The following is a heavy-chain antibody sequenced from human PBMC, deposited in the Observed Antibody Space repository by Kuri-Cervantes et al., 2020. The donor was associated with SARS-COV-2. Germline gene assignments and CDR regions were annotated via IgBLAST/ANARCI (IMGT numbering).Heavy chain of an antibody. CDR1: GFTFSSYG. CDR2: ISYDGSNK. V-gene: IGHV3-30*18. CDR3: AKEYSGSWGYGY. Sequence: LSLTCAASGFTFSSYGMHWVRQAPGKGLEWVAVISYDGSNKYYADSVKGRFTISRDNSKNTLYLQMYSLRAEDTAVYYCAKEYSGSWGYGYWGQGTLVTVSS. D-gene: IGHD1-26*01. J-gene: IGHJ4*02.